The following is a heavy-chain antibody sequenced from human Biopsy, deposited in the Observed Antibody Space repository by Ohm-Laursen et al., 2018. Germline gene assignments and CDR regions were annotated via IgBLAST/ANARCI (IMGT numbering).Heavy chain of an antibody. CDR1: GGTFINYA. V-gene: IGHV1-69*13. J-gene: IGHJ4*02. Sequence: SVKASCKASGGTFINYAISWVRQAPGQGLEWMGGIIPMFGTANYAQMFQGRVTISADESTSTSYMELSSLTTEDAAIYYCARGPHSGSHSCFDYWGRGTLVTVSS. CDR2: IIPMFGTA. CDR3: ARGPHSGSHSCFDY. D-gene: IGHD1-26*01.